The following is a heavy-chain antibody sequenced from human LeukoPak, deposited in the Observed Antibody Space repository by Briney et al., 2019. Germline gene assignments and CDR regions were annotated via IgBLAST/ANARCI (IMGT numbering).Heavy chain of an antibody. Sequence: GASVKVSCKASGYTFTGYYMHWVRQSPGQGLEWTGWINPNSGGTNYAQKFQGRVTMTRDTSISTAYMELSRLRSADTAVYYCARGLYCSSTSCWPGYPTDAFDIWGQGTMVTVSS. V-gene: IGHV1-2*02. J-gene: IGHJ3*02. CDR3: ARGLYCSSTSCWPGYPTDAFDI. D-gene: IGHD2-2*01. CDR2: INPNSGGT. CDR1: GYTFTGYY.